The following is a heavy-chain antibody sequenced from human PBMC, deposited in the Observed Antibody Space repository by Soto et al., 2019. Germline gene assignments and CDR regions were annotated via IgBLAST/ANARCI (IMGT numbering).Heavy chain of an antibody. CDR2: IIPIFGTA. D-gene: IGHD3-16*01. J-gene: IGHJ6*02. CDR1: GGTFRNYA. V-gene: IGHV1-69*01. Sequence: QGQLVQSGAEVKKPGSSVKVSCKASGGTFRNYAITWVRQAPGQGLEWRGRIIPIFGTANYAQQFQGRVTITADDSTTTAYLELSSLRSEDTAVYYCASERPARVTSIGGYYYYGMDVWGQGTTVTVSS. CDR3: ASERPARVTSIGGYYYYGMDV.